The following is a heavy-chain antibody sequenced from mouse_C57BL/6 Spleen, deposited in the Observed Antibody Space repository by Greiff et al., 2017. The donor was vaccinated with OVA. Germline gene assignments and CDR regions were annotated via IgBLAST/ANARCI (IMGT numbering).Heavy chain of an antibody. CDR3: ARYYGRGYAMDY. CDR1: GYTFTDYN. D-gene: IGHD1-1*01. CDR2: INPNNGGT. V-gene: IGHV1-22*01. Sequence: EVKLLESGPELVKPGASVKMSCKASGYTFTDYNMHWVKQSHGKSLEWIGYINPNNGGTSYNQKFKGKATLTVNKSSSTAYMELRSLTSEDSAVYYCARYYGRGYAMDYWGQGTSVTVSS. J-gene: IGHJ4*01.